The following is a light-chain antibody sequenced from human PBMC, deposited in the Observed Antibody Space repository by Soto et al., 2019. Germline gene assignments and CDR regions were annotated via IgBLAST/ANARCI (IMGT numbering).Light chain of an antibody. J-gene: IGKJ4*01. V-gene: IGKV1-39*01. Sequence: DIQMTQSPSSPSASVGDRVTIACRASQSIRSYLNWYQQKPGKAPKLLIYAASNLQSGVPSRFSGSGSGTDFTLTISSLLPEDFATYYCQQSYSTPLTFGGGTKVYIK. CDR3: QQSYSTPLT. CDR1: QSIRSY. CDR2: AAS.